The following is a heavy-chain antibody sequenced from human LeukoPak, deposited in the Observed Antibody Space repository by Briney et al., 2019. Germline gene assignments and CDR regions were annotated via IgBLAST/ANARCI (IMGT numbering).Heavy chain of an antibody. J-gene: IGHJ3*02. V-gene: IGHV4-30-4*08. CDR2: IYYSGST. Sequence: SETLSLTCTVSGGSISSGDYYWSWIRQPPGKGLEWIGYIYYSGSTYYNPSLKSRVTISVDTSKNQFSMKLSSVTAADTAVYYCAKPYCSSTSCYRVAFDIWGQGTMVTVSS. D-gene: IGHD2-2*02. CDR1: GGSISSGDYY. CDR3: AKPYCSSTSCYRVAFDI.